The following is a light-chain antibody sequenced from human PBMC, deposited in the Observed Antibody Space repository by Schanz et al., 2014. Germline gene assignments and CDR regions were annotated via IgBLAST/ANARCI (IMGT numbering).Light chain of an antibody. CDR3: QQYQTYGGT. Sequence: VVVTQSPGTLSVFPGERATLSCRASHSVRTNLAWYQQKPGQPPRLLIFDASTRASGVPLRFSGSGSGTEFTLTITSLQSEDFATYYCQQYQTYGGTFGPGTKVDV. V-gene: IGKV3-15*01. J-gene: IGKJ3*01. CDR2: DAS. CDR1: HSVRTN.